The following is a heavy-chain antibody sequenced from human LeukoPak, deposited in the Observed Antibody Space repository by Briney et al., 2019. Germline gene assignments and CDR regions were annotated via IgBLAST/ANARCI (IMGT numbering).Heavy chain of an antibody. CDR2: ISSSSSYT. D-gene: IGHD3-22*01. CDR3: ARDGPDYYYDSSGYYYYYGMDV. J-gene: IGHJ6*02. Sequence: GGSLRLSCATSGFSFTDYPMNWVRQAPGKGLEWVSYISSSSSYTNYADSVKGRFTISRDNAKNSLYLQMNSLRAEDTAVYYCARDGPDYYYDSSGYYYYYGMDVWGQGTTVTVSS. V-gene: IGHV3-11*05. CDR1: GFSFTDYP.